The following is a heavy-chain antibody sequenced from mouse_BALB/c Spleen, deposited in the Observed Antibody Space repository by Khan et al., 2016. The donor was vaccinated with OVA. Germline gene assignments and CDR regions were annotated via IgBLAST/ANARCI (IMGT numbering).Heavy chain of an antibody. Sequence: EVELVESGGGLVKPGGSLKLSCAASGFTFNNYAMSWVRQTPEKRLEWVATVSSGGSYTYYPDNVKGRFTISRDNAKNTLYLQMSSLRSEDTAMYYCTRQGGIYDGPFDYRGQGTTHTDSS. CDR3: TRQGGIYDGPFDY. V-gene: IGHV5-9-3*01. CDR2: VSSGGSYT. CDR1: GFTFNNYA. D-gene: IGHD2-3*01. J-gene: IGHJ2*01.